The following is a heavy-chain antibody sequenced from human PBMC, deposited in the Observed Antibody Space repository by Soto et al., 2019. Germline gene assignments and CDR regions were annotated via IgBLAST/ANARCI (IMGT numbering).Heavy chain of an antibody. CDR2: TSYDGSNK. D-gene: IGHD3-16*01. Sequence: QVQLVESGGGVVQPGTSLRLSCVGSGFTFRSYVIHWVRQAPGKGLEWVALTSYDGSNKDYGDSVKGRFTISRDNSRNTVDLPTDSLRLEDTALYYCARGGTTGGLDVWGQGTLVSVSS. CDR1: GFTFRSYV. V-gene: IGHV3-33*05. J-gene: IGHJ1*01. CDR3: ARGGTTGGLDV.